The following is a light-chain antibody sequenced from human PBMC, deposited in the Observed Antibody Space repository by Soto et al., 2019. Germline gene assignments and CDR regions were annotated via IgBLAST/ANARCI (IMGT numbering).Light chain of an antibody. CDR2: DAA. J-gene: IGKJ5*01. V-gene: IGKV1-5*01. CDR3: QQSETYPLT. CDR1: QTISTL. Sequence: DIQMTQSPSTLSASVGDRVTITCRASQTISTLLACQQHQPRKATNLLFYDAASLMSGVPSRFSGSGSGKEFILTISSLQPGDFATYYCQQSETYPLTFGQGTRLEIK.